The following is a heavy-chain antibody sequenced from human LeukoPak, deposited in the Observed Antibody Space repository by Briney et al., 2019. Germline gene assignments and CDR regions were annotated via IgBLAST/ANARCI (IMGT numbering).Heavy chain of an antibody. J-gene: IGHJ4*02. V-gene: IGHV4-59*08. Sequence: PETLSLTCTVSGGSISSYYWSWIRQPPGKGLEWIGYIYYSGSTNYNPSLKSRVTISVDTSKNQFSLKLSSVTAADTAVYYCARHVGRIVGATTFDYWGQGTLVTVSS. D-gene: IGHD1-26*01. CDR1: GGSISSYY. CDR2: IYYSGST. CDR3: ARHVGRIVGATTFDY.